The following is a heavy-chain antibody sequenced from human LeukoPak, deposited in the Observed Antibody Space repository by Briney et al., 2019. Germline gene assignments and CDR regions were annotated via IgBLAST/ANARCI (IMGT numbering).Heavy chain of an antibody. CDR3: ARLATAMVNAAFDY. J-gene: IGHJ4*02. CDR2: ISSSSSYI. CDR1: GFTFSSYS. V-gene: IGHV3-21*01. D-gene: IGHD5-18*01. Sequence: PGRSLRLSCAASGFTFSSYSMNWVRQAPGKGLEWVSSISSSSSYIYYADSVKGRFTISRDNAKNSLYLQMNSLRAEDTAVYYCARLATAMVNAAFDYWGQGTLVTVSS.